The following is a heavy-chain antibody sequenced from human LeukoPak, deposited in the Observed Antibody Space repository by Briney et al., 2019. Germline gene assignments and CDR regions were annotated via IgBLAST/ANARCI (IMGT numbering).Heavy chain of an antibody. V-gene: IGHV4-4*07. CDR1: GDSISNYY. CDR3: ARDFTYDFWSGYGY. CDR2: IYTSGST. Sequence: SETLSLTCTVSGDSISNYYWSWIRQPAGKGLEWIGRIYTSGSTNYNPSLKGRVTISVDSSRNQFSLKLTSVTAADTAVYYCARDFTYDFWSGYGYWGQGTLVTVSS. J-gene: IGHJ4*02. D-gene: IGHD3-3*01.